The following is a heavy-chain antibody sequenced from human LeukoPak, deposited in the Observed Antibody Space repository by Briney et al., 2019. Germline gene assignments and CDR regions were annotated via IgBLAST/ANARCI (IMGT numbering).Heavy chain of an antibody. CDR3: ARGPPNWGYDY. V-gene: IGHV1-8*02. J-gene: IGHJ4*02. CDR1: GFSLTSNY. CDR2: MSPNSGNT. D-gene: IGHD7-27*01. Sequence: ASVKVSCKASGFSLTSNYMYWVRQATGQGPEWMGWMSPNSGNTGYAQKFQGRVTMTRSTSMSTAYMELSSLRSEDTAVYYCARGPPNWGYDYWGQGTLVTVSS.